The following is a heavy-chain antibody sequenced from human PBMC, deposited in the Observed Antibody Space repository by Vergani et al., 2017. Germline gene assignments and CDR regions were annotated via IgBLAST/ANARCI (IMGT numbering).Heavy chain of an antibody. D-gene: IGHD2-2*01. CDR2: IIPILGTA. CDR1: GGTFSSYA. CDR3: ARDECSSTSCYEYYFDY. J-gene: IGHJ4*02. V-gene: IGHV1-69*11. Sequence: QVQLVQSGAEVKKPGSSVKVSCKASGGTFSSYAISWVRQAPGQGLEWMGGIIPILGTANYAQKFQGRVTITADESTSTAYMELSSLRSEDTAVYYCARDECSSTSCYEYYFDYWGQGTLVTVSS.